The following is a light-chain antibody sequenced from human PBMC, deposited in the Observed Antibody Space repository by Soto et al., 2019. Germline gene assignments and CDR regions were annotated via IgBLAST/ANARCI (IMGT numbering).Light chain of an antibody. CDR3: QQGYSTPIT. CDR2: DAS. Sequence: DIQMTQSPSTLSASVGDRVTITCRASQSISSWLAWYQQKPGKAPKLLIYDASSLESGVPSRFSGSGSGTEFSLTISRLQPDDFATYYCQQGYSTPITFGQGTRLEIK. CDR1: QSISSW. V-gene: IGKV1-5*01. J-gene: IGKJ5*01.